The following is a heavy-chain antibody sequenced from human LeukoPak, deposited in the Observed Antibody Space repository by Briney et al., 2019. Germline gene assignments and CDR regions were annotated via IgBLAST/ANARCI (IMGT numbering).Heavy chain of an antibody. CDR2: ISSSSSYI. CDR1: GFTFSTYS. J-gene: IGHJ6*03. D-gene: IGHD7-27*01. Sequence: PGGSLRLSCAASGFTFSTYSMNWVRQAPGKGLEWVSSISSSSSYIYYADSVKGQFTISRDNAKNLLYLQMNSLRAEDTAVYYCAGAGKLGARFYYYYMDVWGKGTTVTVSS. V-gene: IGHV3-21*01. CDR3: AGAGKLGARFYYYYMDV.